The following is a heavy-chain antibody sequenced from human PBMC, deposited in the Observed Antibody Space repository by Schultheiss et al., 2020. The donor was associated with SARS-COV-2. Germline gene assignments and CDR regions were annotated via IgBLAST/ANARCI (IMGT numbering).Heavy chain of an antibody. Sequence: SQTLSLTCAVYGGSFSGYYWSWIRQPPGKGLEWIGEINHSGSTNYNPSLKSRVTISVDTSKNQFSLKLSSVTAADTAVYYCARNPDYGDFDYWGQGTRVTVSS. CDR1: GGSFSGYY. CDR3: ARNPDYGDFDY. CDR2: INHSGST. D-gene: IGHD4-17*01. V-gene: IGHV4-34*01. J-gene: IGHJ4*02.